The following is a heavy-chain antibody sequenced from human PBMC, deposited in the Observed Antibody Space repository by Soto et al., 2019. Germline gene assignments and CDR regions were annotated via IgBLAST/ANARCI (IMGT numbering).Heavy chain of an antibody. D-gene: IGHD2-8*01. Sequence: QVQLVESGGGVVQPGRSLRLSCAASGFTFSSYGIHWVRQAPGRGLEWVAVISYDGSNKYYADSVRGRFTISRDNSKNTLYLQMDSLRAEDTAVYYCAKQVVTHTNDLAIWGQGTMVTVSS. CDR2: ISYDGSNK. CDR3: AKQVVTHTNDLAI. J-gene: IGHJ3*02. CDR1: GFTFSSYG. V-gene: IGHV3-30*18.